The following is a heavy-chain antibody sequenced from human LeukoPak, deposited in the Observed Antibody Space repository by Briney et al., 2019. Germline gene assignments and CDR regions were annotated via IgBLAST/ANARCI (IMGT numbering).Heavy chain of an antibody. CDR3: AHGKGRWLHLIY. CDR2: FDPEDGET. J-gene: IGHJ4*02. D-gene: IGHD5-24*01. Sequence: ASVKVSCKVSGYTLTELSMHWVRQAPGKGLEWRGGFDPEDGETIYAQKFQGRVTMTEDTSTDTAYMELSSLRSEDTAVYYCAHGKGRWLHLIYWGQGTLVTVSS. V-gene: IGHV1-24*01. CDR1: GYTLTELS.